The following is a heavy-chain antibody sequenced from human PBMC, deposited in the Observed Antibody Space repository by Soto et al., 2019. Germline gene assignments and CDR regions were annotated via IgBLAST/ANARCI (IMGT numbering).Heavy chain of an antibody. Sequence: EVQLVESGGGLVKPGGSLRLSCAASGFTFTNAWMNWVRQAPGKGLEWVGRIKSKTDGGTTDYAAPVKGRFTISRDDSKNTLYLQMNSLKSEDTAVYYCTTDFKCGGDCPFDYWGQGTLVTVSS. CDR2: IKSKTDGGTT. V-gene: IGHV3-15*07. CDR1: GFTFTNAW. J-gene: IGHJ4*02. CDR3: TTDFKCGGDCPFDY. D-gene: IGHD2-21*02.